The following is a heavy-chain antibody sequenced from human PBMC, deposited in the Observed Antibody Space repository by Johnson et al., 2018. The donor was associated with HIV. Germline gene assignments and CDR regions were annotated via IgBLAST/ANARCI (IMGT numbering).Heavy chain of an antibody. CDR3: AREGGGTVVLGDEDAFDI. D-gene: IGHD3-10*01. CDR2: ISNDGRNK. Sequence: QVQLVESGGGLVKPGGSLRLSCAAPGLTFSDYYMTWIRQAPGKGLEWVAGISNDGRNKYYADSVKGRFTISRDNSKNTLFLQMNSLRAEDTSVYYCAREGGGTVVLGDEDAFDIWGQGTMVTVSS. J-gene: IGHJ3*02. CDR1: GLTFSDYY. V-gene: IGHV3-30*03.